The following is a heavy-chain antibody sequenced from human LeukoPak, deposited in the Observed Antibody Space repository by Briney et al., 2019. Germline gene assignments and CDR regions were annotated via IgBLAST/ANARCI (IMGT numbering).Heavy chain of an antibody. CDR2: ISSSSSYI. D-gene: IGHD1-20*01. CDR3: ARDTPYNWNGYYFDY. V-gene: IGHV3-21*01. Sequence: GGSLRLSCAASGFTFSSYSMNWARQAPGKGLEWVSSISSSSSYIYYADSVKGRFTISRDNAKNSLYLQMNSLRAEDTAVYYCARDTPYNWNGYYFDYWGQGTLVTVSS. CDR1: GFTFSSYS. J-gene: IGHJ4*02.